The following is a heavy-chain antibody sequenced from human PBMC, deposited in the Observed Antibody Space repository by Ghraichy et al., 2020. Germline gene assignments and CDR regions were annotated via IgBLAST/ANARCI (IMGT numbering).Heavy chain of an antibody. CDR1: GGSFSGYY. Sequence: SETLSLTCAVYGGSFSGYYWSWIRQPPGKGLEWIGEINHSGSTNYNPSLKSRVTISVDTSKNQFSLKLSSVTAADTAVYYCARGVSSVTHDYWGQGTLVTVSS. CDR2: INHSGST. J-gene: IGHJ4*02. D-gene: IGHD4-17*01. V-gene: IGHV4-34*01. CDR3: ARGVSSVTHDY.